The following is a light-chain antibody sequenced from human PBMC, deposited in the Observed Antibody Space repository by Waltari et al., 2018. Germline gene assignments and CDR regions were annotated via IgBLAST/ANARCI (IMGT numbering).Light chain of an antibody. V-gene: IGKV3-20*01. CDR2: DTS. CDR1: QNVGRS. J-gene: IGKJ1*01. CDR3: QHNVRLPVT. Sequence: TLSCRASQNVGRSLVWYQQKPGQAPRLLIYDTSTRATGIPDRFSGSGSGTDFSLTIARLEPEDFAVYYCQHNVRLPVTFGQGTKVEI.